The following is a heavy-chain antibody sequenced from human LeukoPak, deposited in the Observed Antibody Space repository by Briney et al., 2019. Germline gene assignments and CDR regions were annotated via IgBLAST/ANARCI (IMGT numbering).Heavy chain of an antibody. Sequence: PGGSLRLSCAASGFTFSSYSMNWVRQAPGKGLEWVSSISSSSSYIYYADSVKGRFTISRDNAKNSLYLQMNSLRAEDTAVYYCARARDQTYYDILTGYYGVYYFDYWGQGTLVTVSS. J-gene: IGHJ4*02. CDR1: GFTFSSYS. CDR3: ARARDQTYYDILTGYYGVYYFDY. V-gene: IGHV3-21*01. CDR2: ISSSSSYI. D-gene: IGHD3-9*01.